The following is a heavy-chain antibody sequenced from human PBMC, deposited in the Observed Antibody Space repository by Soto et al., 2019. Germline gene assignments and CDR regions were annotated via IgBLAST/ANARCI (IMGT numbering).Heavy chain of an antibody. Sequence: SETLSLTCTVSGGSISSYDWSWIRQPPGKGLEWIGYIYYSGSTNYNPSLKSRVTISVDTSKNQFSLKLSSVTAADTAVYYCARRSELLWFGELFTWFDPWRQGTLVTVSA. V-gene: IGHV4-59*08. D-gene: IGHD3-10*01. CDR3: ARRSELLWFGELFTWFDP. CDR1: GGSISSYD. CDR2: IYYSGST. J-gene: IGHJ5*02.